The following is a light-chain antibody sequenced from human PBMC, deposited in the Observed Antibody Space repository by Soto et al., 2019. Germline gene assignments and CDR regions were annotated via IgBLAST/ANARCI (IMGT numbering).Light chain of an antibody. V-gene: IGLV2-11*01. CDR2: DVS. J-gene: IGLJ2*01. CDR3: CSYAGSYTVL. CDR1: SSDAGGYKY. Sequence: QSALTQPRSVSGSPGQSVTISCTGTSSDAGGYKYVSWYQQHPGKVPNLIIYDVSERPSGVPDRFSGSKSGNTASLSISGLQAEDEADYYCCSYAGSYTVLFGGGTKLTVL.